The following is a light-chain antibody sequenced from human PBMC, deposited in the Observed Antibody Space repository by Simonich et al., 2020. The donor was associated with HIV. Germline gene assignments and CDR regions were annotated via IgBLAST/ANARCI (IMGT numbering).Light chain of an antibody. Sequence: EVVMTQSPATLSVSPGERATLSCRASQSVRSNLAWYQQKPGQAPRLLIYGASTRATDIPARFSGSGSGTEFTLIISSMQSEDFAVYYCQQRSYWMYTFGQGTKLEIK. CDR2: GAS. CDR1: QSVRSN. V-gene: IGKV3-15*01. CDR3: QQRSYWMYT. J-gene: IGKJ2*01.